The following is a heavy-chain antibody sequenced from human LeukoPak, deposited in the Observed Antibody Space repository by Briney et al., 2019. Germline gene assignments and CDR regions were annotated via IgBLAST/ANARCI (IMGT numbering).Heavy chain of an antibody. D-gene: IGHD2-21*02. Sequence: PGGSLRLSCAASGFTFGSYSLNWVRQAPGKGLEWVSSISSSSSYINYADSVKGRFTISRDNAKNSLCLQMNSLRAEDTAVYYCARDTDCGGDCYSRRGWEYWGQGTLVTVSS. CDR2: ISSSSSYI. CDR1: GFTFGSYS. J-gene: IGHJ4*02. CDR3: ARDTDCGGDCYSRRGWEY. V-gene: IGHV3-21*01.